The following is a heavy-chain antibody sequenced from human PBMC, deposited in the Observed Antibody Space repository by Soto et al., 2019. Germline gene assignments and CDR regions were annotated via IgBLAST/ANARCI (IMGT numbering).Heavy chain of an antibody. D-gene: IGHD3-22*01. CDR2: IIPIFGTA. V-gene: IGHV1-69*01. Sequence: QVQLVQSVADVKNTTSSVKVSCKASGGTLRSYAISWVRQAPEQGLQRMGGIIPIFGTAKYAQKFQGRVTINADESTSTAYMELSSLRSEDTAVYYCARGKDYYDSSGRFDYGGQRTLVTVSS. J-gene: IGHJ4*02. CDR3: ARGKDYYDSSGRFDY. CDR1: GGTLRSYA.